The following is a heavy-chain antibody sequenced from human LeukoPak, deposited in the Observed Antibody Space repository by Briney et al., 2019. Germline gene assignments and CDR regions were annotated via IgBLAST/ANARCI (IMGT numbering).Heavy chain of an antibody. D-gene: IGHD3-22*01. J-gene: IGHJ6*03. CDR2: INPNSGNT. CDR3: ARGTYYYESSGYYSYYYMDV. Sequence: GASVKVSCKASGYTFTSYDINWVRQATGQGLEWMGWINPNSGNTGYAQKFQGRVTITRNTSISTAYMELSSLRSEDTAVYYCARGTYYYESSGYYSYYYMDVWGKGTTVTVS. CDR1: GYTFTSYD. V-gene: IGHV1-8*03.